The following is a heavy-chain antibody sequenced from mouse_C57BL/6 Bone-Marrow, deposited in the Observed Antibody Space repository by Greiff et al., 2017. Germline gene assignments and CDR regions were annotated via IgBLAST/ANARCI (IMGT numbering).Heavy chain of an antibody. CDR3: ARDDGSRYFDD. CDR1: GFTFSSYA. CDR2: ISDGGSYT. J-gene: IGHJ2*01. V-gene: IGHV5-4*01. Sequence: DVQLVESGGGLVKPGGSLKLSCAASGFTFSSYAMSWVRQTPEKRLEWVATISDGGSYTYYPDNVKGRFTISRDNAKNNLYLQMSHLKSEDTAMYYCARDDGSRYFDDWGQGTTLTVSS. D-gene: IGHD1-1*01.